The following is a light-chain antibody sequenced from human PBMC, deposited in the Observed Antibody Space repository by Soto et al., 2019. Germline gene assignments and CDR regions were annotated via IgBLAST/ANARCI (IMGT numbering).Light chain of an antibody. CDR1: QSVSSY. CDR3: QQYGSSGT. J-gene: IGKJ1*01. Sequence: EIVLTQSPATLSLSPGGTAPLSCKASQSVSSYLAWYQQKPGQAPRLLIDDASNRATGIPDRFSGSGSGKDFTLTISRLEPEDFAVYYCQQYGSSGTFGQGTKVDIK. CDR2: DAS. V-gene: IGKV3-20*01.